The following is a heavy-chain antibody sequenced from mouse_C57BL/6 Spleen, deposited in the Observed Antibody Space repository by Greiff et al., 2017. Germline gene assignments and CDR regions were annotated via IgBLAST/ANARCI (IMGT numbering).Heavy chain of an antibody. V-gene: IGHV1-19*01. CDR1: GYTFTDYY. J-gene: IGHJ3*01. CDR3: ARPILGRGFAY. CDR2: INPYNGGT. D-gene: IGHD4-1*01. Sequence: EVKLVESGPVLVKPGASVKMSCKASGYTFTDYYMNWVKQSHGKSLEWIGVINPYNGGTSYNQKFKGKATLTVDKSSSTAYMELNSLTSEDSAVYYRARPILGRGFAYWGQGTLVTVSA.